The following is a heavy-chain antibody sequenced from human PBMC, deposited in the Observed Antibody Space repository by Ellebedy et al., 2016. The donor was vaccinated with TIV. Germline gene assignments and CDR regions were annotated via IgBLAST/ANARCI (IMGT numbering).Heavy chain of an antibody. Sequence: AASVKVSCKVSGYTLTELSMHWVRQAPGKGLEWMGGFDSEEGETIYAQKFQGRVTMTEDTSTDTAYMELSSLRSEDTAVYYCATDLQQWLGFDYWGQGTLVTVSS. D-gene: IGHD6-19*01. CDR1: GYTLTELS. J-gene: IGHJ4*02. V-gene: IGHV1-24*01. CDR2: FDSEEGET. CDR3: ATDLQQWLGFDY.